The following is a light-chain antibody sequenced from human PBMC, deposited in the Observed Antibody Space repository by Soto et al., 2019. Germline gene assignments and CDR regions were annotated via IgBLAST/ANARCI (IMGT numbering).Light chain of an antibody. Sequence: QSVLTQPPSVSGSPGQSVTISCTGTSSDVGGYDYVSWYQQRPGKAPKLLIYDVSNRPSGVSNRFSGSKSGNTASLTISGLQAEDEADYYCSSYTSSSTLVFGTGTKVTVL. CDR2: DVS. V-gene: IGLV2-14*03. J-gene: IGLJ1*01. CDR3: SSYTSSSTLV. CDR1: SSDVGGYDY.